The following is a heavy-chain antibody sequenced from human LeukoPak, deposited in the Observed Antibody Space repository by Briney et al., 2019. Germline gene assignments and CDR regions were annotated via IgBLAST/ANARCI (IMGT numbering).Heavy chain of an antibody. D-gene: IGHD2-2*01. Sequence: GGSLRLSCAASGFTFDDYGMSWVRRAPGKGVEWVSGIYWNGGSTGYADSVKGRFTISRDNAKNSLYLQMNSLRAEDTALYHCASSCSSTSCYGRDVWGKGTTVTVSS. V-gene: IGHV3-20*01. CDR1: GFTFDDYG. CDR3: ASSCSSTSCYGRDV. CDR2: IYWNGGST. J-gene: IGHJ6*04.